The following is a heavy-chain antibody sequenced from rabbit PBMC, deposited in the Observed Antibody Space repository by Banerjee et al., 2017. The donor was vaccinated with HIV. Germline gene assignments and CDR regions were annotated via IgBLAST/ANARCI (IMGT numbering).Heavy chain of an antibody. CDR2: IHTTSGNT. D-gene: IGHD8-1*01. CDR1: GFTISSSYW. V-gene: IGHV1S40*01. Sequence: QSLEESGGDLVKPGASLTLTCTASGFTISSSYWICWVRQAPGKGLEWIACIHTTSGNTWYASWAKGRFTISKTSSTTVTLQMTSLTAADTATYFCARGSDLPAFNLWGPGTLVTVS. CDR3: ARGSDLPAFNL. J-gene: IGHJ4*01.